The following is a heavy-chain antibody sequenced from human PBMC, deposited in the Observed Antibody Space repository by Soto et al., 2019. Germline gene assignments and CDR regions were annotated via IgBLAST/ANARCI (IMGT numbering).Heavy chain of an antibody. CDR1: GFTFSSYG. V-gene: IGHV3-33*01. D-gene: IGHD3-3*01. J-gene: IGHJ6*02. Sequence: QVQLVESGGGVVQPGRSLRLSCAASGFTFSSYGMHWVRQAPGKGLEWVAVIWYDGSNKYYADSVKGRFTISRDNSKNTLYLQMNSLRAEDTAVYYCARPVFLDYYYYGMDVWGQGTTVTVSS. CDR3: ARPVFLDYYYYGMDV. CDR2: IWYDGSNK.